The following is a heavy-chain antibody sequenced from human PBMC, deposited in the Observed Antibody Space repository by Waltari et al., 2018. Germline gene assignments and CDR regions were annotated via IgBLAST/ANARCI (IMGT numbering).Heavy chain of an antibody. Sequence: QVQLVQSGAEVKKPGSSVKVSCKASGGTFSSYAISWVRQAPGQGLAWMGGIIPIFGTANYAQKFQGRVTITADESTSTAYMELSSLRSEDTAVYYCARERLAEWVAGTGAYYFDYWGQGTLVTVSS. J-gene: IGHJ4*02. CDR1: GGTFSSYA. D-gene: IGHD6-19*01. CDR3: ARERLAEWVAGTGAYYFDY. CDR2: IIPIFGTA. V-gene: IGHV1-69*01.